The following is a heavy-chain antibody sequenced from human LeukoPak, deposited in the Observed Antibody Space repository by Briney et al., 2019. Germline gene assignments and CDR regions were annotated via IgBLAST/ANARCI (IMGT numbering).Heavy chain of an antibody. J-gene: IGHJ4*02. D-gene: IGHD3/OR15-3a*01. CDR2: ISGSGGST. Sequence: GGSLRLSCAASGFTFSSYAMSWVRQAPGKGLEWVSAISGSGGSTYYADSVKGRFTISRDNSKNTLYLQMNSLRAEDTAVYYCAKDQTWTDPKRVQYYFDYWGQGTLVTVSS. CDR1: GFTFSSYA. CDR3: AKDQTWTDPKRVQYYFDY. V-gene: IGHV3-23*01.